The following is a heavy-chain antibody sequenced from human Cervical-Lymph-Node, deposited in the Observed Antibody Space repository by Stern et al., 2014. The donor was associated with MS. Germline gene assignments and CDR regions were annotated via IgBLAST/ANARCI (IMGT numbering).Heavy chain of an antibody. CDR1: GYTFINYD. J-gene: IGHJ5*01. D-gene: IGHD2-21*01. Sequence: QVQLGQSGAEAKKPGASVKVSCKASGYTFINYDINWVRQATGQGPEWMGWMNPKSGDTGYVQKFQGRVSMTRDTSISTAYMELSSLRSDDTAVYYCVRDVANRKTNWFDSWGQGTLVTVSS. V-gene: IGHV1-8*01. CDR2: MNPKSGDT. CDR3: VRDVANRKTNWFDS.